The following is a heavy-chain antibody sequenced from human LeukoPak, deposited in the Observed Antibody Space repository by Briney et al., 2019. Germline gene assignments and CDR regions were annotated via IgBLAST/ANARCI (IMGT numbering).Heavy chain of an antibody. CDR3: TRGAGWLIDY. Sequence: SETLSLTCTVSGGSTSNYLWSWIRQPPGKGLEWIGYFYNSGRSTYNPSLKSRVTISADTSKNHFSLKLNSVTTADTAVYYCTRGAGWLIDYWGQGILVTVSS. D-gene: IGHD3-16*01. V-gene: IGHV4-59*01. CDR2: FYNSGRS. J-gene: IGHJ4*02. CDR1: GGSTSNYL.